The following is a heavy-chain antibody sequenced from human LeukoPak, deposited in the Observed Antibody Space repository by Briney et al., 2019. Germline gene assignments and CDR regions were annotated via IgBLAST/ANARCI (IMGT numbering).Heavy chain of an antibody. Sequence: GGSLRLSCAASGFTFSSYGMHWVRQAPGKGLEWVAVIWYDGSNKYYADSVKGRFTISRDNAKNSLYLQMNSLRAEDTAVYYCARDLWLGELSYDENDYWGQGTLVTVSS. CDR2: IWYDGSNK. CDR1: GFTFSSYG. J-gene: IGHJ4*02. V-gene: IGHV3-33*01. D-gene: IGHD3-10*01. CDR3: ARDLWLGELSYDENDY.